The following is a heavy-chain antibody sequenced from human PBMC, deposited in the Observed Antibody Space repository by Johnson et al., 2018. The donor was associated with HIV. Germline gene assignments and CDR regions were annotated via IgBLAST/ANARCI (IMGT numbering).Heavy chain of an antibody. V-gene: IGHV3-30*04. CDR1: GFTFSSYA. Sequence: QVQLVESGGGVVQPGRSLRLSCAASGFTFSSYAMHWVRQAPGKGLEWVAVISYAGSNKYYADSVTGRFTISRDNSKNTLYLQMNSLRAEDTAVYYCARDRGIAARPFRYAFDIWGQGTMVTVSS. J-gene: IGHJ3*02. D-gene: IGHD6-6*01. CDR3: ARDRGIAARPFRYAFDI. CDR2: ISYAGSNK.